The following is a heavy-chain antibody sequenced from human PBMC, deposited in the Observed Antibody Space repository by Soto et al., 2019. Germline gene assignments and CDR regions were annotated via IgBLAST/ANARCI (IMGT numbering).Heavy chain of an antibody. V-gene: IGHV6-1*01. CDR1: GDSVFSNSAA. Sequence: SETLSHTCAISGDSVFSNSAAWNWIRQSPSRGLEWLGRTYYRSKWYNDYTVSVKSRITINPDTSKNQFSLQLNSVTPEDTAVYFCARDNSYYGSGSHYGMDVWGQGTTVTVSS. CDR2: TYYRSKWYN. J-gene: IGHJ6*02. CDR3: ARDNSYYGSGSHYGMDV. D-gene: IGHD3-10*01.